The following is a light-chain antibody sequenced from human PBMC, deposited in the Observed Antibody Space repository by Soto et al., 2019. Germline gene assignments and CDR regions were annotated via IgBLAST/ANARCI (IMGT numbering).Light chain of an antibody. J-gene: IGKJ1*01. Sequence: EIVLTQSPGTLSLSQGERATLSCRASQSVRNNYLAWFQQKPGQAPRLLIYGASTWATGIPDRFSGSGSGTDFTLTISSLEPADFAVYYCQQYGNSPWTFGQGTKVEIK. CDR1: QSVRNNY. CDR3: QQYGNSPWT. V-gene: IGKV3-20*01. CDR2: GAS.